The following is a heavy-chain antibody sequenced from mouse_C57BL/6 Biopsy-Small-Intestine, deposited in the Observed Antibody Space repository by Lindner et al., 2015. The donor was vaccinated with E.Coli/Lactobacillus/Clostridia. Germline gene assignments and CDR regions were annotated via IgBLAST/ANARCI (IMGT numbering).Heavy chain of an antibody. D-gene: IGHD1-1*01. CDR1: GYSFTDYN. CDR2: INPNYGTT. CDR3: ARAFYGSSYWYFDV. Sequence: VQLQESGPELVKPGASVKISCKASGYSFTDYNMNWVKQSNGKSLEWIGVINPNYGTTSYNQKFKGKATLTVDQSSSTAYMQLNSLTSEDPAVYYCARAFYGSSYWYFDVWGTGTTVTVSS. V-gene: IGHV1-39*01. J-gene: IGHJ1*03.